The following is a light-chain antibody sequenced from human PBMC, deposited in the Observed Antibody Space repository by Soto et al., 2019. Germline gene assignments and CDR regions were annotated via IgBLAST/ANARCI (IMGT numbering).Light chain of an antibody. V-gene: IGKV1-39*01. CDR3: QQPYSTPPT. Sequence: DIQMTQSPSSLSASVGDRVTITCRASQNISSYLNWYQQKPGKAPKLLIYAASSLLSGVPSRFSGSGSGTDFTLTIRSLQPEDFATYYCQQPYSTPPTFGQGTKVEIK. CDR1: QNISSY. J-gene: IGKJ1*01. CDR2: AAS.